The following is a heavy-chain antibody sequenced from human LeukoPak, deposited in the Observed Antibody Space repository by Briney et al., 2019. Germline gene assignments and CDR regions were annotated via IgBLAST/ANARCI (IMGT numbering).Heavy chain of an antibody. CDR2: ISPNSGGT. V-gene: IGHV1-2*04. CDR1: GYTFTGYY. Sequence: ASVTVSCKASGYTFTGYYMHWVRQAPGQGLEWMGWISPNSGGTNYAQKFQGWVTMTRDTSISTAYMELSRLRSDDTAVYYCARVLSKGLLRLGELSLGYWGQGTLVTVSS. D-gene: IGHD3-16*02. CDR3: ARVLSKGLLRLGELSLGY. J-gene: IGHJ4*02.